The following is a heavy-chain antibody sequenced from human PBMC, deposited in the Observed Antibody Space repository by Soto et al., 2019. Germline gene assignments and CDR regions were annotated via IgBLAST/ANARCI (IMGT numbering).Heavy chain of an antibody. CDR1: GGTFSSYA. J-gene: IGHJ6*02. V-gene: IGHV1-69*12. D-gene: IGHD6-13*01. CDR3: ARGGSSSWYPYYCYCIDV. Sequence: QVQLVQSGAEVKKPGYSVKVSCKASGGTFSSYAISWVRQAPGQGLEWMGGIIPIFGTVNYAHKFQGRVTITADDSTSTAYMELSSLRSEDTAVYYCARGGSSSWYPYYCYCIDVWGQGTTVTVSS. CDR2: IIPIFGTV.